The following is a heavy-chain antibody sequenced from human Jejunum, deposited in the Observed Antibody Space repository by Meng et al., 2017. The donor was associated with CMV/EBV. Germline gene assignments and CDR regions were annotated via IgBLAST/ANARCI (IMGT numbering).Heavy chain of an antibody. Sequence: ASAYTFSGYYIHWVRQAPGQGLEWMGWINPKSGATDYAQKFRGRVTMTRDTSISTAYMELSSLRSDDTAVYYCATSSSGFDFWTDYWGQGTLVTVSS. CDR1: AYTFSGYY. CDR2: INPKSGAT. D-gene: IGHD5-12*01. J-gene: IGHJ4*02. CDR3: ATSSSGFDFWTDY. V-gene: IGHV1-2*02.